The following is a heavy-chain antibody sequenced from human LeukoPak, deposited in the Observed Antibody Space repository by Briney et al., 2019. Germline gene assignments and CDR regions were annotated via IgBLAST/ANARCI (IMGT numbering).Heavy chain of an antibody. CDR1: GLTVSSSY. V-gene: IGHV3-53*01. CDR3: AKDRTWGLDY. Sequence: GGSLRLSCAASGLTVSSSYMSWVRQAPGKGLEWVSIIYNDGSTYYADSMKGRFTISRDNSKNTLYLQMNSLRAEDTALYYCAKDRTWGLDYWGQGTLVTVSS. CDR2: IYNDGST. J-gene: IGHJ4*02. D-gene: IGHD7-27*01.